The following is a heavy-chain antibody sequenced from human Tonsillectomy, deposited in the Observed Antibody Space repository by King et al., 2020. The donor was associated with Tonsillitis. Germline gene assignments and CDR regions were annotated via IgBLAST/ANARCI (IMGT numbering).Heavy chain of an antibody. CDR3: ARDWGLGLELRL. CDR1: GFTLRNYA. Sequence: VQLVESGGGVVQPGRSLRLSCAASGFTLRNYAMHWVRQAPGKGLEWVAGISYDGSNKYSADSLQGRFTISRDSSNNTLYLQMNSLRPDDTAVYYCARDWGLGLELRLWGQGTLVTVSS. D-gene: IGHD1-7*01. CDR2: ISYDGSNK. V-gene: IGHV3-30*01. J-gene: IGHJ4*02.